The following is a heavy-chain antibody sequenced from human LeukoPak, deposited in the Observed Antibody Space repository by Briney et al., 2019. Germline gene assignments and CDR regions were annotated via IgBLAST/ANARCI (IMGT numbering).Heavy chain of an antibody. J-gene: IGHJ4*02. V-gene: IGHV3-7*03. Sequence: PGGSLRLSCEASGFTFTSFWMSWVRQAPGKGLEWAANIKQDGSEKYYVDPVKGRFTISRDNAKNSLYLQMNSLRAEDTAVYYCARDTSGGWYGLIDYWGQGTPVTVSS. CDR1: GFTFTSFW. D-gene: IGHD6-19*01. CDR2: IKQDGSEK. CDR3: ARDTSGGWYGLIDY.